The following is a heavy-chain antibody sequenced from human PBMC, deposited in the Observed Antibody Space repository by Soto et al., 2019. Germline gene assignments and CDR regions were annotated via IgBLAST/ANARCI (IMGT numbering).Heavy chain of an antibody. J-gene: IGHJ5*02. V-gene: IGHV4-31*03. CDR1: GGSISSGGYY. Sequence: PSETLSLTCTVSGGSISSGGYYWSWIRQHPGKGLEWIGYIYYSGSTYYNPSLKSRVTISVDTSKNQFSLKLCSVTAADTAVYYCARLWFGETFNWFDPWGQGTLVTVSS. CDR2: IYYSGST. D-gene: IGHD3-10*01. CDR3: ARLWFGETFNWFDP.